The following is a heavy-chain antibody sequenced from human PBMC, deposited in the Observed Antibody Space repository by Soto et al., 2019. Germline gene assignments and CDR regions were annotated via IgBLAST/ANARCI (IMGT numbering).Heavy chain of an antibody. CDR3: GRLEGLATLSYYLDY. CDR1: GGSISSYY. CDR2: IYYSGST. Sequence: SETLSLTCTVSGGSISSYYWSWIRQPPGKGLDWIGYIYYSGSTNYNPSLKSRVTISVDKSKNQFSLKLMSLSAADTAVYYCGRLEGLATLSYYLDYWGQGALVTVSS. D-gene: IGHD3-9*01. J-gene: IGHJ4*02. V-gene: IGHV4-59*08.